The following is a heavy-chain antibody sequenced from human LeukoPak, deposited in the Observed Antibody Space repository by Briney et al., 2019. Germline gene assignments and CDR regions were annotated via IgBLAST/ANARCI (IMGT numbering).Heavy chain of an antibody. Sequence: PGGSLRLSCAASGFTFSSYAMHWVRQAPGKGLEWVAVISYDGSNKYYADSVKGRFTISRDNSKNTLYLQMNSLRAEDTAVYYCARGKIWFGELLYASTASYYYYGMDVWGQGTTVTVSS. D-gene: IGHD3-10*01. J-gene: IGHJ6*02. CDR1: GFTFSSYA. V-gene: IGHV3-30*04. CDR2: ISYDGSNK. CDR3: ARGKIWFGELLYASTASYYYYGMDV.